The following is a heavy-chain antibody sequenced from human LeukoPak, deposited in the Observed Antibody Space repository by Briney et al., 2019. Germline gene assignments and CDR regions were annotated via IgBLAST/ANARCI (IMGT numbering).Heavy chain of an antibody. Sequence: GGSLRLSCAASGFTVSSNYMSWVRQAPGKGLEWVSVIYSGGTTYYADSVKGRFTISRDNSKNTLYLQMNSLRVEDTAVYYCARGRYYDSSGYPSRYSDYWGQGTLVTVSS. D-gene: IGHD3-22*01. J-gene: IGHJ4*02. CDR1: GFTVSSNY. V-gene: IGHV3-66*01. CDR2: IYSGGTT. CDR3: ARGRYYDSSGYPSRYSDY.